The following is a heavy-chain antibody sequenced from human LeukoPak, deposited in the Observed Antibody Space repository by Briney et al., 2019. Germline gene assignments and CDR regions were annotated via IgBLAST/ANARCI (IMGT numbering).Heavy chain of an antibody. CDR1: GCTFSSYA. V-gene: IGHV1-69*01. J-gene: IGHJ5*02. Sequence: SVKVSCKASGCTFSSYAISWVRQAPGQGLEWMGGIIPIFGTANYAQKFQGRVTITADESTSSAYMELSSLRSEDTAVYYCARDSDEYSNMGPWGFDPWGQGTLVTVSS. CDR3: ARDSDEYSNMGPWGFDP. CDR2: IIPIFGTA. D-gene: IGHD4-11*01.